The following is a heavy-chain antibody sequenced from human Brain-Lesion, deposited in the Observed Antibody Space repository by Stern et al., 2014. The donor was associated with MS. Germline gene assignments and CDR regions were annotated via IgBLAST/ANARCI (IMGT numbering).Heavy chain of an antibody. CDR1: GGSISSGGYY. J-gene: IGHJ6*02. CDR2: IFNSGST. V-gene: IGHV4-61*02. CDR3: ARGRVVPGFQYYATDV. D-gene: IGHD2-2*01. Sequence: VQLVESGPGLVKPSQTLSLSCTVSGGSISSGGYYWSWIRQPAGKGLEWIGRIFNSGSTGNNPSLKSRVPITIDTSKTQFSLRLTPMTAADTAVYYCARGRVVPGFQYYATDVWGQGTTVIVSS.